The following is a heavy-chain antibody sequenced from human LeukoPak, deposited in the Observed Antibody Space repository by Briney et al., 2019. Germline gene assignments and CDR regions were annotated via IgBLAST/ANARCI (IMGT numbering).Heavy chain of an antibody. CDR1: RFTFSSYY. V-gene: IGHV3-7*01. CDR3: ARDNMVRGVLNWFDP. Sequence: PGGSLRLPCAASRFTFSSYYMSCVRRAPGKGLEWVANINQDGSEKYYVDSVKGRFTISRDNAKNSLYLQMNSLRAEDTAVYYCARDNMVRGVLNWFDPWGQGTLVTVSS. J-gene: IGHJ5*02. CDR2: INQDGSEK. D-gene: IGHD3-10*01.